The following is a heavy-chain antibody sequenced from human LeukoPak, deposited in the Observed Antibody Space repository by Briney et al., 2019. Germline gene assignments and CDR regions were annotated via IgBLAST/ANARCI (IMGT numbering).Heavy chain of an antibody. CDR3: ARDTYYYDSSGYYYYYYYMDV. CDR2: IIPIFGTA. D-gene: IGHD3-22*01. CDR1: GGTFSSYA. J-gene: IGHJ6*03. Sequence: SVKVSCKXSGGTFSSYAISWVRQAPGQGLEWMGRIIPIFGTANYSQKFQGRVTITTDESTSTAYMELSSLRSEDTAVYYCARDTYYYDSSGYYYYYYYMDVWGKGTTVTVSS. V-gene: IGHV1-69*05.